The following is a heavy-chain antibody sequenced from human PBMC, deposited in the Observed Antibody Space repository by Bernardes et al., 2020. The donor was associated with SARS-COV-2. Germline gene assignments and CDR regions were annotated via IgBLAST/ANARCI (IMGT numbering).Heavy chain of an antibody. Sequence: RESLNLSCAPRASSFSNSCVTRARQGPGKAREWVRLINAKTDDVTADYSAPVNCRVSISRNDAKNTLYLQMNSLKIEDTGVYYCGQQYPQVDDDYYDYVMAVWGQGTTVTVSS. CDR2: INAKTDDVTA. CDR1: ASSFSNSC. V-gene: IGHV3-15*01. J-gene: IGHJ6*02. CDR3: GQQYPQVDDDYYDYVMAV. D-gene: IGHD2-2*01.